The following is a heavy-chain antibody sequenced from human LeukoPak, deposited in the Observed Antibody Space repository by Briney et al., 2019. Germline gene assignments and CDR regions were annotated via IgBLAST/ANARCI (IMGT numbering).Heavy chain of an antibody. CDR1: GFTFSSYW. V-gene: IGHV3-7*01. J-gene: IGHJ3*02. Sequence: GGSLRLSCAASGFTFSSYWMSWVRQAPGKGLEWVANIKQDGSEKYYVDPVKGRFTISRDNAKNSLYLQMNSLRAEDTAVYYCARVLTWNDVSVDAFDIWGQGTMVTVSS. CDR2: IKQDGSEK. CDR3: ARVLTWNDVSVDAFDI. D-gene: IGHD1-1*01.